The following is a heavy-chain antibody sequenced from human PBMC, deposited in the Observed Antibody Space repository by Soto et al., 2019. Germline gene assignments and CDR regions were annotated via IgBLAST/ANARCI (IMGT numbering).Heavy chain of an antibody. V-gene: IGHV4-59*01. CDR3: ARVFPGAAAGNYYGMDV. Sequence: KPSETLSLTCTVSGGSISSYYWSWIRQPPGKGLEWIGYIYYSGSTNYNPSLKSRVTISVDTSKNQFSLKLSSVTAADTAVYYCARVFPGAAAGNYYGMDVWGQGTTVTVSS. CDR2: IYYSGST. J-gene: IGHJ6*02. D-gene: IGHD6-13*01. CDR1: GGSISSYY.